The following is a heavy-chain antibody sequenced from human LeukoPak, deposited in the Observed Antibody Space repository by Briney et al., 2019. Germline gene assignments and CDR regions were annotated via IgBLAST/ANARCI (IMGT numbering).Heavy chain of an antibody. CDR3: ARRSYDSSGYYQFDY. J-gene: IGHJ4*02. Sequence: SVKVSCKASGGTFSSYAISWVRQAPEQGLEWMGRIIPIFGTANYAQKFQGRVTITTDESTSTAYMELSSLRSEDTAVYYCARRSYDSSGYYQFDYWGQGTLVTVSS. CDR2: IIPIFGTA. V-gene: IGHV1-69*05. D-gene: IGHD3-22*01. CDR1: GGTFSSYA.